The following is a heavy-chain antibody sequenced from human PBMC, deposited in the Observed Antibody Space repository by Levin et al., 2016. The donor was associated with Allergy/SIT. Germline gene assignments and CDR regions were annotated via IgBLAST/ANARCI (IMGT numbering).Heavy chain of an antibody. CDR2: ISAGGGNT. CDR1: GFTFDDYA. Sequence: GGSLRLSCEASGFTFDDYAMTWVRQAPGKGLEWVSTISAGGGNTYYADSVKGRFIISRDNSMNTLDLQMSSLRPDDTAIYYCAKGGGDFLAVYFDHWGQGSLLTVS. V-gene: IGHV3-23*01. J-gene: IGHJ4*02. CDR3: AKGGGDFLAVYFDH. D-gene: IGHD4-17*01.